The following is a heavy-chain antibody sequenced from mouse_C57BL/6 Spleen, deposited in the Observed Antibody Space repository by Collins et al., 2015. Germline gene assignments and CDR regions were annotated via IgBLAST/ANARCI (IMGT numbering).Heavy chain of an antibody. CDR2: IHPSDSDT. CDR1: GYTFTRYW. D-gene: IGHD1-1*01. CDR3: AMGTTVVYWYFDV. J-gene: IGHJ1*03. V-gene: IGHV1-74*01. Sequence: QVQLQQPGAELVKPGASVKVSCKASGYTFTRYWMHWVKQRPGQGLEWIGRIHPSDSDTNYNQKFKGKATLTVDKSSSTAHMQLSSLTSEDSAVYYCAMGTTVVYWYFDVWGTGTTVTVSS.